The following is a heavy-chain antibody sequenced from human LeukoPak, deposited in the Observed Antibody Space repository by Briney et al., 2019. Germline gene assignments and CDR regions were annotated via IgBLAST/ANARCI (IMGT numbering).Heavy chain of an antibody. CDR1: GYTFTSYD. CDR3: ARNGEYSSGFSSKRDIDY. Sequence: ASVKVSCKASGYTFTSYDISWARQAPGQGLEWMGWINTNTGNPTYAQGFTGRFVFSLDTSVSTAYLQISSLKAEDTAVYYCARNGEYSSGFSSKRDIDYWGQGTLVTVSS. J-gene: IGHJ4*02. V-gene: IGHV7-4-1*02. CDR2: INTNTGNP. D-gene: IGHD6-19*01.